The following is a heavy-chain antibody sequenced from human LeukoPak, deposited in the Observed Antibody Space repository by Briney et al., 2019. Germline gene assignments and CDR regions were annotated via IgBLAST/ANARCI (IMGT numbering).Heavy chain of an antibody. Sequence: PGGSLRLSCSVSGFTFSTYVMHWVRPAPGKGLEYVSAIISNGDNTYYADSVKGRFTISRDNSKNTLYLQMSSLRADDTAVYYCVRGTGYWGQGTLVTVSS. CDR1: GFTFSTYV. CDR2: IISNGDNT. J-gene: IGHJ4*02. CDR3: VRGTGY. V-gene: IGHV3-64D*06.